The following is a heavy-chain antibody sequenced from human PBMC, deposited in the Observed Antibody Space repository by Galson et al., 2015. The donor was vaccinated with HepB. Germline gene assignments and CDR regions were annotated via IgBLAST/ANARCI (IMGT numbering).Heavy chain of an antibody. CDR2: IYYSGST. Sequence: ETLSLTCTVSGGSISSSSYSWGWIRQPPGKGLEWIGSIYYSGSTYYNPSLKSRVTISVDTSKNQFSLKLSSVTAADTAVYYRASVTMVRGVNYINWFDPWGQGTLVTVSS. CDR3: ASVTMVRGVNYINWFDP. D-gene: IGHD3-10*01. V-gene: IGHV4-39*01. J-gene: IGHJ5*02. CDR1: GGSISSSSYS.